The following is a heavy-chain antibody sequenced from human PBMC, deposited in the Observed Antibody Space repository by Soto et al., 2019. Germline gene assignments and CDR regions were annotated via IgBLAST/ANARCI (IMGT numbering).Heavy chain of an antibody. CDR1: GGSISSSSYY. D-gene: IGHD3-16*01. CDR2: IYYSGYT. Sequence: SETLSLXCTVSGGSISSSSYYWGWIRQPPGKGLEWIGCIYYSGYTYYNPSLKSRVTISVDTSKNQFSLKLTSVTAADTAVYYCARVSTRPLGRLDFWGQGTLVTVSS. J-gene: IGHJ4*02. CDR3: ARVSTRPLGRLDF. V-gene: IGHV4-39*07.